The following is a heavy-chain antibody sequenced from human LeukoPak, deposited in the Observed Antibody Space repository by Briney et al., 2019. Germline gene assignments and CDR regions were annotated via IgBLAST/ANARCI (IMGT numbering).Heavy chain of an antibody. D-gene: IGHD5-18*01. V-gene: IGHV3-48*02. Sequence: QTGGSLRLSCAASGFTFSRYSLNWVRQAPGKGLEWVSYITDSSSSIYYADSVKGRFTISRDNAKNSLYLQMNSLRDEDTAVYYCARDQVLYSSGLYYYYGMDVWGQGTTVTVSS. CDR2: ITDSSSSI. CDR1: GFTFSRYS. J-gene: IGHJ6*02. CDR3: ARDQVLYSSGLYYYYGMDV.